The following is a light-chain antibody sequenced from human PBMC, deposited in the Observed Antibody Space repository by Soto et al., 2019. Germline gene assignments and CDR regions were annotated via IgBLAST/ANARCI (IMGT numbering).Light chain of an antibody. J-gene: IGKJ1*01. CDR2: YTS. V-gene: IGKV3-11*01. CDR1: QSVSIH. Sequence: IVMTQSPATLSLSLGERATLSCRASQSVSIHLAWYQHKPGQAPRLLIYYTSNRATGIPARFSGSGSGTDITITINSLAPEDGAIYYCHQRQSWPRTFGQGTKVDNK. CDR3: HQRQSWPRT.